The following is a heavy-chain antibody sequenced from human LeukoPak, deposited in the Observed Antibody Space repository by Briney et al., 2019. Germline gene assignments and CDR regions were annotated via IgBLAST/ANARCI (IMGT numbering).Heavy chain of an antibody. J-gene: IGHJ3*01. CDR3: AREGVATAWALDL. D-gene: IGHD5-12*01. CDR1: GDSISSDY. CDR2: INSGGIS. Sequence: SQTLSLTCSVSGDSISSDYWSWIRQPAGKGLEWVGRINSGGISNYNASLKSRVTMSLDTSKNQFSLSLTSVTAADTAIYYCAREGVATAWALDLWGQGTMVTVS. V-gene: IGHV4-4*07.